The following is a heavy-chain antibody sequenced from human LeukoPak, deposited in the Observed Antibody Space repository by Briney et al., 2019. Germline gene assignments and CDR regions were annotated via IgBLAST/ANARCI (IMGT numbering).Heavy chain of an antibody. J-gene: IGHJ3*02. CDR1: GFTFSSYA. D-gene: IGHD3-22*01. Sequence: GGSLRLSCAASGFTFSSYAMSWVRQAPGKGLEWVSAISGSGGSTYYADSVRGRFTISRDNSKNTLYLQMNSLRAEDTAVYYCAKVHDSSGYPDIWGQGTMVTVSS. CDR3: AKVHDSSGYPDI. V-gene: IGHV3-23*01. CDR2: ISGSGGST.